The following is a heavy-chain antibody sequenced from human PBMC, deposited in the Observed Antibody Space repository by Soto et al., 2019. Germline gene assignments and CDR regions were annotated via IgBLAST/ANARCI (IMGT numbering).Heavy chain of an antibody. J-gene: IGHJ5*02. Sequence: PGGSLRLSCAASGFTFSGSAMHRFRQASGKGLEWVGRIRSKANSYATAYAASVKGRFTISRDDSKNTAYLQMNSLKTEDTAVYYCTRNSYYDSRDAFNPCGQGSLVTVS. CDR3: TRNSYYDSRDAFNP. CDR1: GFTFSGSA. V-gene: IGHV3-73*01. D-gene: IGHD3-22*01. CDR2: IRSKANSYAT.